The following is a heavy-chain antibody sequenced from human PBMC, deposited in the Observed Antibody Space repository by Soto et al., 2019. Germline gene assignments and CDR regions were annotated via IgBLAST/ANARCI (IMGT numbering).Heavy chain of an antibody. Sequence: QVQLVESGGGVVHPERSLRLSCSASEFTFSGYAMTWVRQAPGKGLGWVAGISYDGGHKFYGDSVRGRFTISRDSSKTTVFLQMNSLRPEDTAAYYCARVKTDYSNPRGPFFFYGMDVWGQGTTVTVSS. D-gene: IGHD4-4*01. V-gene: IGHV3-30-3*01. CDR3: ARVKTDYSNPRGPFFFYGMDV. J-gene: IGHJ6*02. CDR2: ISYDGGHK. CDR1: EFTFSGYA.